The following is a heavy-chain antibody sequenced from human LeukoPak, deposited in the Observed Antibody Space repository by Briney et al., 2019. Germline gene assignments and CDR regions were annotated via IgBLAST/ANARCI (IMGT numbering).Heavy chain of an antibody. CDR2: ISRSSRTI. Sequence: PGGSLRLSCAASGFTFSDYYMSWIRQAPGKGLEWVSYISRSSRTIYYADSVKDRFTISRDNAKNSLYLQMNSLRDEDTAVYYCAVFLEWQGATYYGMDVWGQGTTVTVSS. J-gene: IGHJ6*02. D-gene: IGHD3-3*01. V-gene: IGHV3-11*04. CDR3: AVFLEWQGATYYGMDV. CDR1: GFTFSDYY.